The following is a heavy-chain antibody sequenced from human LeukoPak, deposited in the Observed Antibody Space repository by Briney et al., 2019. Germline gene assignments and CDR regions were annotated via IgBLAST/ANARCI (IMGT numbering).Heavy chain of an antibody. Sequence: SETLSLTCTVSGGSISSYYWSWMRQPPGKGLEWIGYIYHSGSTNYNPSLKSRVTISVDTSKNQFSLKLSSVTAADTAVYYCASHLATDDYNYYYYYMDVWGKGTTVTVSS. CDR1: GGSISSYY. CDR3: ASHLATDDYNYYYYYMDV. V-gene: IGHV4-59*01. CDR2: IYHSGST. D-gene: IGHD5-24*01. J-gene: IGHJ6*03.